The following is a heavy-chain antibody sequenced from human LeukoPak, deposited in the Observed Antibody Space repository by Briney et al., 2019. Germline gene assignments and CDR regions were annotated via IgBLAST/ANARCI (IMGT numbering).Heavy chain of an antibody. CDR2: IIPIFGTA. CDR1: GGTFSSYA. Sequence: SVKVSCKASGGTFSSYAISWVRQAPGQGLEWMGGIIPIFGTANYAQKFQGRVTNTADESTSTAYMELSSLRSEDTAVYYCASDSGLAGAFDIWGQGTMVTVSS. CDR3: ASDSGLAGAFDI. J-gene: IGHJ3*02. D-gene: IGHD4-17*01. V-gene: IGHV1-69*13.